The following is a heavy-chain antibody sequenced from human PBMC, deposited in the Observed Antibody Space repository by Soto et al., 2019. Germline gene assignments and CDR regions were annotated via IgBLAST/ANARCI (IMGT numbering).Heavy chain of an antibody. Sequence: QVQLVESGGGLVKPGGSLRLSCAASGFTFSDSYMSWIRQAPGKGLEWVSYISSSDSIIYYSDSVKGRFIISRDNAKNSLYLQMNSLRAEDTAVYYCARDLGYYDSSGYFDYCGQGTLVTVSS. CDR2: ISSSDSII. CDR1: GFTFSDSY. D-gene: IGHD3-22*01. V-gene: IGHV3-11*01. CDR3: ARDLGYYDSSGYFDY. J-gene: IGHJ4*02.